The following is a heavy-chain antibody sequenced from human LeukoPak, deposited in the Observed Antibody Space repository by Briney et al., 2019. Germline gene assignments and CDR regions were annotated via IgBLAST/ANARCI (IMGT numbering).Heavy chain of an antibody. CDR1: GFTISNYY. CDR3: ARGGPATTIDY. D-gene: IGHD1-1*01. V-gene: IGHV3-53*04. CDR2: IYTGGNT. J-gene: IGHJ4*02. Sequence: PGGSLRLSCAASGFTISNYYMSCVRQAPGKGLEWVSVIYTGGNTYYTDAVKGRFTISRHNSKNTLYLQMNNLRAEDTAVYYCARGGPATTIDYWGRGTLVTVSS.